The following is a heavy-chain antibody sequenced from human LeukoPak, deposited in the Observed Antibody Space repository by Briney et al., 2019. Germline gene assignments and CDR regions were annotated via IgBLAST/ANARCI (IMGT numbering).Heavy chain of an antibody. V-gene: IGHV3-48*01. J-gene: IGHJ3*02. CDR1: GFTFSSYS. D-gene: IGHD3-9*01. CDR2: ISSSSSTI. CDR3: VKNRKPYYYDILTDYPYVFDI. Sequence: GGSLRLSCAASGFTFSSYSMNWVRQAPGKGLEWVSYISSSSSTIYYADSVKGRFTISRDNAKNSLYLQMNSLRPDDTAVYYCVKNRKPYYYDILTDYPYVFDIWGQGTMVIVSS.